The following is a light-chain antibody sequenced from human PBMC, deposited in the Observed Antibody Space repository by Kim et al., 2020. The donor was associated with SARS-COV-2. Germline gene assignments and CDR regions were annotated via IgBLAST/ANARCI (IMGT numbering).Light chain of an antibody. J-gene: IGKJ4*01. V-gene: IGKV3-20*01. CDR2: GAS. CDR1: QSVTSSP. CDR3: QQYGSLVT. Sequence: EIVLMQSPGTLSLSPGERATLSCRASQSVTSSPLAWYQQKPGQAPRLLIYGASNRATGIPGRFGGSGSGTDFTLTISRLEPEDFAVYYCQQYGSLVTFGGGTKVDIK.